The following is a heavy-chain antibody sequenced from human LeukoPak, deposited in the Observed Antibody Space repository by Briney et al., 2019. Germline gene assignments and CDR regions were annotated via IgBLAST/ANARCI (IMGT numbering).Heavy chain of an antibody. D-gene: IGHD3-3*01. CDR3: ARDRVGSSGENWFDP. CDR2: IIPIFDTA. Sequence: GASVKVSCKASGGTFSSYAISWVRQAPGQGLEWMGGIIPIFDTANYAQKFQGRVTITTDESTNTANMELSSLRSEDTAVYYCARDRVGSSGENWFDPWGQGTLVTVSS. V-gene: IGHV1-69*05. J-gene: IGHJ5*02. CDR1: GGTFSSYA.